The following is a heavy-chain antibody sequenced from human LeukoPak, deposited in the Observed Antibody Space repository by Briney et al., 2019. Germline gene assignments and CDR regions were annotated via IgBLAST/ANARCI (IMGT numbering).Heavy chain of an antibody. CDR3: AKDRLYYYDSSGYYFFDY. D-gene: IGHD3-22*01. CDR1: GFTFSDYY. V-gene: IGHV3-11*01. Sequence: GGSLRLSCAASGFTFSDYYMSWIRQAPGKGLEWVSYISSSGSTIYYADSVKGRFTISRDNAKNSLYLQMNSLRAEDTAVYYCAKDRLYYYDSSGYYFFDYWGQGTLVTVSS. CDR2: ISSSGSTI. J-gene: IGHJ4*02.